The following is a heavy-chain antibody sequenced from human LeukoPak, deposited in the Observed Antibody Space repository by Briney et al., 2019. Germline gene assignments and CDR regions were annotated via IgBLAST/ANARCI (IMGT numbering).Heavy chain of an antibody. V-gene: IGHV3-74*01. D-gene: IGHD3-16*02. Sequence: PGGSLRLSCAASGFSVSGYWMHWVRQAQGKGLVWVSRINSDGTTTDYADSVKGRVTVSRDNGRNTVYLQMSSLRADDTAIYYCARVSPYRVARLGALDIWGQGTKVTVSS. CDR2: INSDGTTT. CDR1: GFSVSGYW. J-gene: IGHJ3*02. CDR3: ARVSPYRVARLGALDI.